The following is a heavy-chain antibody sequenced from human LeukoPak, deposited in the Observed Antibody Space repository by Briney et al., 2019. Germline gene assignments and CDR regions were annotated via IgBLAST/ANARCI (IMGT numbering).Heavy chain of an antibody. J-gene: IGHJ4*02. V-gene: IGHV3-23*01. CDR3: AKHRGSSGPSWFDY. Sequence: GGSLRLSCAASGFTFSYYAMSWVRQAPGKGLEWVSSITGSGDTTYYADSLKGRFTISRDNSKNTLYLQMNSLRAEDTAVFYCAKHRGSSGPSWFDYWGQGTLVTVSS. CDR2: ITGSGDTT. D-gene: IGHD3-22*01. CDR1: GFTFSYYA.